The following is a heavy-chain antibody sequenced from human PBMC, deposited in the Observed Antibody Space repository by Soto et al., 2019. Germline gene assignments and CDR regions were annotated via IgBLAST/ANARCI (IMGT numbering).Heavy chain of an antibody. CDR1: GFTFSSYS. CDR3: ARDRAEDY. J-gene: IGHJ4*02. Sequence: EVQLVESGGGLVQPGGSLRLSCAATGFTFSSYSRNWVRQAPGQVLEWISYISGSSSTIYYADSLEGRFTISRDNAKNSMYLQMSSLRAEDTSVYYWARDRAEDYWGQGTLVTVSS. V-gene: IGHV3-48*01. CDR2: ISGSSSTI.